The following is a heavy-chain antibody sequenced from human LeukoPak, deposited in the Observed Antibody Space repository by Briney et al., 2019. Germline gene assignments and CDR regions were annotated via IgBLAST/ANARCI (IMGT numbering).Heavy chain of an antibody. CDR3: ARGVGSSSRVRYSYMDV. V-gene: IGHV4-61*02. J-gene: IGHJ6*03. Sequence: SETLSLSCTVSGGSISRGSYYWSWIRQPAGKGLEWIGRIYTSWSTNYNPSLKSRVSISIDTSKNQFSLKLSSVTAADTAVYYCARGVGSSSRVRYSYMDVWGKGTTVTVSS. D-gene: IGHD2-2*01. CDR2: IYTSWST. CDR1: GGSISRGSYY.